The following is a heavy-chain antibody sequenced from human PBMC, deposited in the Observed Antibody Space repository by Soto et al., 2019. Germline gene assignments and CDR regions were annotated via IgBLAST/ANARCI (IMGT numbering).Heavy chain of an antibody. CDR2: TYYSGST. Sequence: PSETLSLTCTVSGGSISSSSYYWGWIRQPPGKGLEWIGSTYYSGSTYYNTSLKSRVTISVDTSKNQFSLKLSSVTAADTAVYYCARLNYGDYLFYYYGMDVWGQGTTVTVSS. CDR1: GGSISSSSYY. CDR3: ARLNYGDYLFYYYGMDV. D-gene: IGHD4-17*01. V-gene: IGHV4-39*01. J-gene: IGHJ6*02.